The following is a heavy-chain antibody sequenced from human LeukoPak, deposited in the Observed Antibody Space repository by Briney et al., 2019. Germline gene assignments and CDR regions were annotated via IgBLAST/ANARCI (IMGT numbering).Heavy chain of an antibody. D-gene: IGHD2-15*01. CDR2: ISSSSSYI. Sequence: GGSPRLSCAASGFTFSSYSMNWVRQAPGKGLEWVSSISSSSSYIYYADSVKGRFTISRDNAKNSLYLQMNSLRAEDTAVYYCATGYCSGGSCYTGGYWGQGTLVTVSS. V-gene: IGHV3-21*01. J-gene: IGHJ4*02. CDR3: ATGYCSGGSCYTGGY. CDR1: GFTFSSYS.